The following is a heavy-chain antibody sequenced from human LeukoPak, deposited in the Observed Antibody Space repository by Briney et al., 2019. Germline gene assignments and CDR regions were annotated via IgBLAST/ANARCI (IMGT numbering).Heavy chain of an antibody. CDR1: GYTFTGYY. CDR2: INPNSGGT. V-gene: IGHV1-2*02. D-gene: IGHD6-13*01. Sequence: EASVKVSCKASGYTFTGYYMHWVRQAPGQGLEWMGWINPNSGGTNYAQKFQGRVTMTGDTSISTAYMELSRLRSDDTAVYYCARDTPGTAGSWFDPWGQGTLVTVSS. CDR3: ARDTPGTAGSWFDP. J-gene: IGHJ5*02.